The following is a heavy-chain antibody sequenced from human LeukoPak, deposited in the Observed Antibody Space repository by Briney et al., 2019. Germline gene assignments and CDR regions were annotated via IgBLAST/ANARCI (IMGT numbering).Heavy chain of an antibody. J-gene: IGHJ4*02. CDR1: GFSFSSYS. Sequence: GGSLRLSCAASGFSFSSYSMNWVRQAPGKGLEWVSSISSSSIYIDYADSVKDRFTISRDNAKNSMYLQMNSLRAEDTAVYYCARATPYFDYWGQGTLVTVSS. V-gene: IGHV3-21*01. CDR3: ARATPYFDY. CDR2: ISSSSIYI.